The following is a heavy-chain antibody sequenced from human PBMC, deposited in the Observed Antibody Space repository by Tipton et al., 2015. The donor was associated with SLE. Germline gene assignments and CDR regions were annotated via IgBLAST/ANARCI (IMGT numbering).Heavy chain of an antibody. CDR1: GIDFDNFV. CDR2: IRSPAYGGTP. V-gene: IGHV3-49*04. J-gene: IGHJ4*02. D-gene: IGHD6-25*01. Sequence: SLRLSCTVSGIDFDNFVMNWVRQAPGKGLEWVGLIRSPAYGGTPEYAASLKGRITISRDDSKSIAYLQMTSLKVEDTAVYYCSRGIAPAGTWSYLDYGGQGALVTVSS. CDR3: SRGIAPAGTWSYLDY.